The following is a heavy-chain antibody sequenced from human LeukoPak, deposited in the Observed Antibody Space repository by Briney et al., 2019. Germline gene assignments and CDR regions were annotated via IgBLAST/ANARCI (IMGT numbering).Heavy chain of an antibody. J-gene: IGHJ4*02. CDR3: AKSGGIGIAVD. Sequence: AGGSLRLSCAASGFTFSSYGMHWVRQAPGKGLEWVAVISYDGSNKYYADSVKGRFTISRDNSKNTLYLQMNSLRAEDTAVYYCAKSGGIGIAVDWGQGTLVTVSS. D-gene: IGHD6-19*01. CDR1: GFTFSSYG. V-gene: IGHV3-30*18. CDR2: ISYDGSNK.